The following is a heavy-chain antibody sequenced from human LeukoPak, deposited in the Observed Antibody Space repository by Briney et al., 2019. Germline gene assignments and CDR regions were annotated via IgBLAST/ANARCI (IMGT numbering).Heavy chain of an antibody. D-gene: IGHD3-22*01. CDR3: ARDTGEQYDSSRIGYYFDY. V-gene: IGHV3-30-3*01. CDR2: LSYDGSKK. CDR1: GFTFSNYA. Sequence: GGSLRLSCAASGFTFSNYAMHWVRQAPGKGLEWVAVLSYDGSKKDYADSVKGRFTISRDNSKNTLFLQMNSLRAEDTAVYYCARDTGEQYDSSRIGYYFDYWGQGTLVTVPS. J-gene: IGHJ4*02.